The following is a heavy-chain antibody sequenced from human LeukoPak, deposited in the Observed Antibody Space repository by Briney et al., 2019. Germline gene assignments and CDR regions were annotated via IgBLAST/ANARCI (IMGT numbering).Heavy chain of an antibody. J-gene: IGHJ3*02. CDR3: ARDLYGTSLDVFDI. CDR1: GFTLSSYR. CDR2: ISSSSTYI. D-gene: IGHD2-8*01. V-gene: IGHV3-21*01. Sequence: GGSLRLSCAAAGFTLSSYRMNWVRQAPGKGLEWVSSISSSSTYIYYADSVRGRFTISRENAKNSLYLQMNSLRAEDTAVYYCARDLYGTSLDVFDIWRQGTMVTVSS.